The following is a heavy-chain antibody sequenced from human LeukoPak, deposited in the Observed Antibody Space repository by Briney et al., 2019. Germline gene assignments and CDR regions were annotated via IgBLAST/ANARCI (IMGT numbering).Heavy chain of an antibody. CDR3: ARGGATRGRFEN. CDR2: MREDGREI. D-gene: IGHD1-26*01. J-gene: IGHJ4*02. V-gene: IGHV3-7*01. CDR1: GFPFNVQT. Sequence: GGSLRLSCAASGFPFNVQTMSWGRQAPGKGLDWVASMREDGREIYYVDSAKGRFTISRDNTKNSLYLQMNFLRAEDTAVYYCARGGATRGRFENWGQGTLVTVSS.